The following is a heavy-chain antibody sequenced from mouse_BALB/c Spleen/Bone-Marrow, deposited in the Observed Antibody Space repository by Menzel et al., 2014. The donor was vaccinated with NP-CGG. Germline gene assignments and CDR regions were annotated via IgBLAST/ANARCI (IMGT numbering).Heavy chain of an antibody. D-gene: IGHD1-1*01. CDR3: ARSGYYGSSYFDY. V-gene: IGHV1-20*02. Sequence: EVQLQQSGPELVKPGASVKISCEASGYSFTGYFMNWVMQSHGKSLEWIGRINPYNGDTFYNQKFKGKATLTVDKSSSTAHMELRSPAPEDSAVYYCARSGYYGSSYFDYWGQGTTLTVSS. CDR1: GYSFTGYF. CDR2: INPYNGDT. J-gene: IGHJ2*01.